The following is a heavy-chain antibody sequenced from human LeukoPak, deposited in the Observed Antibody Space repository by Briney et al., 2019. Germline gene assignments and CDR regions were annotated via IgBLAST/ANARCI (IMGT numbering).Heavy chain of an antibody. D-gene: IGHD4-17*01. CDR3: TTDPTAGDHRFDY. V-gene: IGHV3-15*01. CDR2: KSKTDGGTT. Sequence: TPGGSLRLSCAASGFTFSKAWMSWVRQAPGKGLEWVGRKSKTDGGTTDYAAPVKGRFTISRDDSKNTLYLQMNSLKTEDTAVYYCTTDPTAGDHRFDYWGQGTLVTVSS. J-gene: IGHJ4*02. CDR1: GFTFSKAW.